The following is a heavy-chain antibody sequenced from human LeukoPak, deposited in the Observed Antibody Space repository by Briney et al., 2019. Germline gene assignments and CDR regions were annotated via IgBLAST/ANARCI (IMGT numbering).Heavy chain of an antibody. CDR3: ARGSGGEATY. V-gene: IGHV4-59*01. CDR2: IYYSGST. CDR1: GGSIGSYY. J-gene: IGHJ4*02. Sequence: SETPSLTCTVSGGSIGSYYWSWIRQPPGKGLEWIGYIYYSGSTNYNPSLKSRVTISVDTSKNQFSLKLSSVTAADTAVYYCARGSGGEATYWGQGTLVTVSS. D-gene: IGHD3-16*01.